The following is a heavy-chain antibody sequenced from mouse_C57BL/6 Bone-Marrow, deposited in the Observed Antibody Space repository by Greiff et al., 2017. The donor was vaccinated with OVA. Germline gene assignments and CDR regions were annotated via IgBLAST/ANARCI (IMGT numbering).Heavy chain of an antibody. V-gene: IGHV5-4*01. CDR1: GFTFSSYA. CDR2: ISDGGGYT. D-gene: IGHD4-1*01. Sequence: EVLLVESGGGLVKPGASLKLSCAASGFTFSSYAMSWVRQTPEKRLEWVATISDGGGYTYYPDNVKGRFTISRDNAKNNLYLQMSHLKSEDTAMYYCARATGVYWGQGTTRTVSS. CDR3: ARATGVY. J-gene: IGHJ2*01.